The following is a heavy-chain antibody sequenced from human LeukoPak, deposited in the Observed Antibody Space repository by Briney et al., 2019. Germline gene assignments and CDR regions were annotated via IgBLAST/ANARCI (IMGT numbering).Heavy chain of an antibody. Sequence: SETLSLTCTVSGGSISSYYWSWIRQPAGKGLEWIGRIYTSGSTNYNPSLKSRVTMSVDTSKNQFSLKLSSVTAADTAVYYCARTPAFGGVIVKGFDYWGQGTLVTVSS. CDR1: GGSISSYY. V-gene: IGHV4-4*07. J-gene: IGHJ4*02. CDR2: IYTSGST. CDR3: ARTPAFGGVIVKGFDY. D-gene: IGHD3-16*02.